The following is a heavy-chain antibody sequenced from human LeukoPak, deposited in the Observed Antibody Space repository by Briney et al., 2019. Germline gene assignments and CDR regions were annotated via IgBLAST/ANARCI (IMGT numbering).Heavy chain of an antibody. Sequence: PGGSLRLSCVVSGFTFRSYWMSWVRQAPGKGLEWVANIRQDGSEKYYVDSVKGRFTISRDNAKNSQYLQMNGLRAEDTAVYYCARDRGMDVWGQGTTVTVSS. CDR1: GFTFRSYW. J-gene: IGHJ6*02. CDR3: ARDRGMDV. CDR2: IRQDGSEK. V-gene: IGHV3-7*05.